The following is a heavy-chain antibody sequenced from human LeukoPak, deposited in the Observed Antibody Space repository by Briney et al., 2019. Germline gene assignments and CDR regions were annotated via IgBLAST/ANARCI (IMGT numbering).Heavy chain of an antibody. Sequence: SETLSLTCTVSGGSISSYYWSWIRQPPGKGLEWIGYIYYSGSTNYNPSLKSRVTISVDTSKNQFSLKLSSVTAADTAVYYCAREQWELRDWYFDLWGRGTLVTVSS. V-gene: IGHV4-59*01. J-gene: IGHJ2*01. CDR1: GGSISSYY. CDR3: AREQWELRDWYFDL. CDR2: IYYSGST. D-gene: IGHD1-26*01.